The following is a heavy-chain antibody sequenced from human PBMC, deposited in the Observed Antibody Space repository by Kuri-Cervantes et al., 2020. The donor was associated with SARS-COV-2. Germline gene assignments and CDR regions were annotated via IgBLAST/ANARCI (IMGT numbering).Heavy chain of an antibody. V-gene: IGHV3-74*01. D-gene: IGHD1-1*01. CDR2: INHDGSYT. Sequence: GESLKISCAASGFTFSGHWIHWVRQAPGKWLVWVSRINHDGSYTNNADSVKGRFTLSRDNAKNMLFLQMNSLRAENTAVYYCVRDGDHWNFNYWGQGTLVTVSS. J-gene: IGHJ4*02. CDR1: GFTFSGHW. CDR3: VRDGDHWNFNY.